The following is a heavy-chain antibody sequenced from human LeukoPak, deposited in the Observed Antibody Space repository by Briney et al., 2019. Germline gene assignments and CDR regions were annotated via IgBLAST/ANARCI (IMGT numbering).Heavy chain of an antibody. CDR3: AKDRWTGFSAIDS. CDR2: ISGSGGST. V-gene: IGHV3-23*01. Sequence: PGGSLRLSCAASGFTFSSYAMSWVRQAPGKGLEWVSAISGSGGSTYYADSVKGRSTISRDNSKNTLYLQMNSLRAEDTAVFYCAKDRWTGFSAIDSWGQGTLVTVSS. D-gene: IGHD3/OR15-3a*01. CDR1: GFTFSSYA. J-gene: IGHJ4*02.